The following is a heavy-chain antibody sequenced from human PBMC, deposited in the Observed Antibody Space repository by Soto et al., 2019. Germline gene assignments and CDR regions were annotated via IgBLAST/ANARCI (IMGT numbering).Heavy chain of an antibody. Sequence: EVQLVQSGGGSVQPGGSLRLSCAASGFTFSHYWMHWVRQVPGKGLVWVSHINSDGSSTSYADSVKGRFTISRDNAKDTLYLQMSSLRVEDTAVYYCAREDSTYYDSCWLDDWGQGALVSVSS. D-gene: IGHD3-22*01. J-gene: IGHJ4*02. CDR2: INSDGSST. CDR1: GFTFSHYW. V-gene: IGHV3-74*01. CDR3: AREDSTYYDSCWLDD.